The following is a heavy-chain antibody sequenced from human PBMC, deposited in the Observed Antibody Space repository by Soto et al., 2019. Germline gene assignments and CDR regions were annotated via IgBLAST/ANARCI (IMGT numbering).Heavy chain of an antibody. V-gene: IGHV4-61*01. J-gene: IGHJ6*02. CDR1: DGSVSSGSYY. D-gene: IGHD3-3*01. CDR3: ARDTRRSGYRHRHYYGMDV. CDR2: IYYSGST. Sequence: SEPLSLTCTVSDGSVSSGSYYWSWIRQPPGKGLEWIGYIYYSGSTNYNPSLKSRVTISVDTSKNQFSLKLSSVAAADTAVYYCARDTRRSGYRHRHYYGMDVWGQGTTVTVSS.